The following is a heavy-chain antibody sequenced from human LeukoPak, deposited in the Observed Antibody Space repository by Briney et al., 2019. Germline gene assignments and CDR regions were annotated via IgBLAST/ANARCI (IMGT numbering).Heavy chain of an antibody. Sequence: GGSLRLSCAASGFTFSSYGMHWVRQAPGKGLEWVAFIRYDGSNKYYADPVKGRFTISRDNSKNTLYLQMNSLRAEDTAVYYCARAVRYFAWLPLDYWAREPWSPSPQ. CDR3: ARAVRYFAWLPLDY. D-gene: IGHD3-9*01. CDR2: IRYDGSNK. V-gene: IGHV3-30*02. J-gene: IGHJ4*02. CDR1: GFTFSSYG.